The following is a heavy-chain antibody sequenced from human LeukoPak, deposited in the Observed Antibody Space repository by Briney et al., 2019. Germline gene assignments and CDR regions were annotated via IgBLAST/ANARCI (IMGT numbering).Heavy chain of an antibody. CDR3: GRTLLSGSYYFDY. J-gene: IGHJ4*02. Sequence: GGSLRLSCAASGFTFSSYAMSWVRQAPGKGLEWVSGISGSGGSTYYADSVKGRFTISRDNSKNTLYLQMNSLRAEDTAVYYCGRTLLSGSYYFDYWGQGTLVTVSS. CDR2: ISGSGGST. V-gene: IGHV3-23*01. CDR1: GFTFSSYA. D-gene: IGHD1-26*01.